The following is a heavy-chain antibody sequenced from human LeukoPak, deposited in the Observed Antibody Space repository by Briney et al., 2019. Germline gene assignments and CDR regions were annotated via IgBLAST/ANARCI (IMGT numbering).Heavy chain of an antibody. Sequence: ASVKVSCKASGGTFSSYAISWVRQAPGQGLEWMGRIIPILGIANYAQKFQGRVTITADKSTSTAYMELSSLRAEDTAVYYCARAFRDDFWTGLNWGLGTLVTVSS. CDR2: IIPILGIA. J-gene: IGHJ4*02. V-gene: IGHV1-69*04. CDR1: GGTFSSYA. D-gene: IGHD3/OR15-3a*01. CDR3: ARAFRDDFWTGLN.